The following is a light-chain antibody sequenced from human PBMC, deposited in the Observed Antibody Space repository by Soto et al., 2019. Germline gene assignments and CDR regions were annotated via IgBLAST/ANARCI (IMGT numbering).Light chain of an antibody. CDR3: QQSYSTPQT. CDR1: QSISSS. CDR2: AAS. J-gene: IGKJ1*01. V-gene: IGKV1-39*01. Sequence: DIQMTQSPSSLSAYVGDRVTITCRAGQSISSSLNWYQQTPGKAPKLLIYAASNLQSGVPSRFSGSGSGTDFTLTISSLQPEDFATYYCQQSYSTPQTFGQGTKVDI.